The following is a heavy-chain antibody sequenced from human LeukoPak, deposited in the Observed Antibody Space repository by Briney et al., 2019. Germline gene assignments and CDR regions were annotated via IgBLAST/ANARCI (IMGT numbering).Heavy chain of an antibody. Sequence: PGGSLRLSCAASGFPFSSYSMNWVRQAPGKGLEWVSSISSSSRNIFYADSVKGRFTISRDNAKNSLYLQMNSLRAEDTAVYYCARGPSGYHNTGGQGTLVTVSS. CDR1: GFPFSSYS. V-gene: IGHV3-21*01. D-gene: IGHD5-12*01. CDR2: ISSSSRNI. J-gene: IGHJ4*02. CDR3: ARGPSGYHNT.